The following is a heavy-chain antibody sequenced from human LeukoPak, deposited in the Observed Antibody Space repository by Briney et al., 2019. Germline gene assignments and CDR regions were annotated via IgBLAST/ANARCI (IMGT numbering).Heavy chain of an antibody. Sequence: GGSLRLSCAASGFTFTDYWMHWVRQAPGKGLEWVSYISSSGSTIYYADSVKGRFTISRDNAKNSLYLQMNSLRAEDTAVYYCARASFGELDYWGQGTLVTVSS. CDR3: ARASFGELDY. CDR2: ISSSGSTI. CDR1: GFTFTDYW. V-gene: IGHV3-11*04. J-gene: IGHJ4*02. D-gene: IGHD3-10*01.